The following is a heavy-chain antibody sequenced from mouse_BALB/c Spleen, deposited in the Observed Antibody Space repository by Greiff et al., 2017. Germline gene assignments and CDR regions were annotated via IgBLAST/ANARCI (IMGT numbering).Heavy chain of an antibody. Sequence: VQLQGSGPELVKPGASVQISCKAFGYAFSGSWMTWVKQRPGQGRGWIGRIYPGDGDTNFNGKIKGKATLTASKSSSTAYMQLSSLTTVDSTVDFCARSVSLNYDGYSAWFAYWGQGTLVTVSA. CDR3: ARSVSLNYDGYSAWFAY. CDR1: GYAFSGSW. CDR2: IYPGDGDT. D-gene: IGHD2-3*01. V-gene: IGHV1-82*01. J-gene: IGHJ3*01.